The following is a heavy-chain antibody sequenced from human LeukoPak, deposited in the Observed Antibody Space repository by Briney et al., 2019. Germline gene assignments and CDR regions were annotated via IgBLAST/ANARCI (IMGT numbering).Heavy chain of an antibody. Sequence: ASVKVSCKASGYTFTSYGISWVRQAPGQGLEWMGWISAYNGNTNYAQKLQGRVTMTTDTSTSTAYMELRSLRSDDTAVYYCAKDPYNWNLLDYWGQGTLVTVSS. CDR3: AKDPYNWNLLDY. J-gene: IGHJ4*02. D-gene: IGHD1-20*01. CDR2: ISAYNGNT. CDR1: GYTFTSYG. V-gene: IGHV1-18*01.